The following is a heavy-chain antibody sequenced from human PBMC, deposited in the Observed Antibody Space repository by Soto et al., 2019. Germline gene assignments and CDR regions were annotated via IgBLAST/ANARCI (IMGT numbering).Heavy chain of an antibody. V-gene: IGHV4-4*07. D-gene: IGHD2-21*01. Sequence: SETLSLTCTVSGTSISSYYWSWIRQPAGKGLEWIGRIYNGLNTNYNPALKSRVTMSVDTSKNQFSLNLTSVTAADTAVYYCARVVTNWFDTWGQGTLVTVSS. CDR3: ARVVTNWFDT. J-gene: IGHJ5*02. CDR1: GTSISSYY. CDR2: IYNGLNT.